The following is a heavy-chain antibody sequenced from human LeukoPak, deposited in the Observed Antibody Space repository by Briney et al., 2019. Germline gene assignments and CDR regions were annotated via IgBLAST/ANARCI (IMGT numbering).Heavy chain of an antibody. D-gene: IGHD6-19*01. Sequence: GGSLRLSCAASGFTFSDYYMSWIRQAPGKGLERVSYISSSGSTMYYADSVKGRFTISRDNAKNTLYLQMNSLRAEDTAVYYCARELAVAGTGNMYFDYWGQGTLVTVSS. V-gene: IGHV3-11*01. CDR3: ARELAVAGTGNMYFDY. CDR1: GFTFSDYY. CDR2: ISSSGSTM. J-gene: IGHJ4*02.